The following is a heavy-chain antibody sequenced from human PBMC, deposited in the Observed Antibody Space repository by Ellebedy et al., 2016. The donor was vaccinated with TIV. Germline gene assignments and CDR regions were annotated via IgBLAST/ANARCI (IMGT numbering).Heavy chain of an antibody. CDR2: IPYDESDK. V-gene: IGHV3-30*03. J-gene: IGHJ4*02. CDR3: ARRYFDC. CDR1: GFTFSSYG. Sequence: GESLKISXAASGFTFSSYGMHWVRQAPGKGLEWVAVIPYDESDKYYADSVKGRFTISRDNAKNSLYLQMNSLRAEDTAVYYCARRYFDCWGQGTLVTVSS.